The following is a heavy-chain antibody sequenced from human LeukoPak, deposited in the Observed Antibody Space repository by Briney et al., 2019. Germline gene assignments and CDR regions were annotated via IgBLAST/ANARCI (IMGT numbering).Heavy chain of an antibody. CDR3: AKDRSSSWYYFDY. J-gene: IGHJ4*02. CDR2: ISGSGGST. Sequence: PGGSLRLSCAASGFTFSSYAMSWVRQAPGKGLEWVSAISGSGGSTYYADSVRGRFTISRDNSKNTLYLQMNSLRAEDTAVYYCAKDRSSSWYYFDYWGQGTLVTVSS. V-gene: IGHV3-23*01. D-gene: IGHD6-13*01. CDR1: GFTFSSYA.